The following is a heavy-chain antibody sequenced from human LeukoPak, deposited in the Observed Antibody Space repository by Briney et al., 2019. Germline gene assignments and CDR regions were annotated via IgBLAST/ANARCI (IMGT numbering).Heavy chain of an antibody. J-gene: IGHJ4*02. D-gene: IGHD2-15*01. CDR3: ARLYCGGTSCSSGKRNLDY. V-gene: IGHV4-39*01. Sequence: SETLSLTCSVSGGSISSNSHYWGWIRQPPGKGLEWIGSIFYDGIRYYNPSLKSRITISVDTSKNQFSLKLSSMTAADTAMYYCARLYCGGTSCSSGKRNLDYWGQGTLVTVSS. CDR1: GGSISSNSHY. CDR2: IFYDGIR.